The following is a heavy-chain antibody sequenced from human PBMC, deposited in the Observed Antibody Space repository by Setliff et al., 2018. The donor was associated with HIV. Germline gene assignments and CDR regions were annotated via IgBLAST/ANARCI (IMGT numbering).Heavy chain of an antibody. V-gene: IGHV4-59*02. CDR2: IYYNGST. CDR1: GASVNNYY. D-gene: IGHD2-15*01. CDR3: ARFPLLHKNAFDI. Sequence: SETLSLTCTVSGASVNNYYWSWVRQPPGKRLEWIGHIYYNGSTDYNPTLRSRVTISVDTSRNQFSLNLSSVTAADTAVYYCARFPLLHKNAFDIWGQGTMVTVSS. J-gene: IGHJ3*02.